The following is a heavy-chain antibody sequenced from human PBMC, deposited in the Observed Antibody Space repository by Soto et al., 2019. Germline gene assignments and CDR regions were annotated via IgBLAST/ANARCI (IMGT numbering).Heavy chain of an antibody. J-gene: IGHJ6*02. V-gene: IGHV4-34*01. CDR3: AGRGGGYYDSSGYYRLYYYYGMDV. Sequence: QVQLQQWGAGLLKPSETLSLTCAVYGGSFSGYYWSWIRQPPGKGLEWIGEINHSGSTNYNPSLKWRVHKSVDQVKKPVSLEAGSGAGPDTGVYFCAGRGGGYYDSSGYYRLYYYYGMDVWGQGTTVTVSS. CDR1: GGSFSGYY. CDR2: INHSGST. D-gene: IGHD3-22*01.